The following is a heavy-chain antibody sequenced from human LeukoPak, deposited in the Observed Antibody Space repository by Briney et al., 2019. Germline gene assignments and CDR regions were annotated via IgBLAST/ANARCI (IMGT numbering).Heavy chain of an antibody. V-gene: IGHV4-34*01. D-gene: IGHD6-13*01. CDR3: ARGSSTAYV. CDR1: NGSFSGYY. J-gene: IGHJ4*02. Sequence: ESSETLSLTCAVYNGSFSGYYWSWIRQSPGKGLEWIGEINHTGRTNYNPALKSRVIISVDTFKNQFSLKLKSVTAADTAIYFCARGSSTAYVWGQGTLVAVSS. CDR2: INHTGRT.